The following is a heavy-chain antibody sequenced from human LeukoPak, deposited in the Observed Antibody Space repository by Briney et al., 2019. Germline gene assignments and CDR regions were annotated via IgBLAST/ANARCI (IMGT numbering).Heavy chain of an antibody. CDR2: ISNNGGHT. V-gene: IGHV3-64*04. J-gene: IGHJ4*02. CDR1: GFSFSICS. CDR3: AKGQLWFGEFSYFDY. D-gene: IGHD3-10*01. Sequence: GGSLRLSCSASGFSFSICSMHWVRQAPGKGLEYVSAISNNGGHTNYADSVKGRFTISRDNSKNTLYLQMNSLRAEDTAVYYCAKGQLWFGEFSYFDYWGQGTLVTVSS.